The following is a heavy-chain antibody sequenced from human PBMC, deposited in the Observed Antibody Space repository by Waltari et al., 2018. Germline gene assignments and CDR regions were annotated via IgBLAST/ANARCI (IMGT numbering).Heavy chain of an antibody. V-gene: IGHV4-39*01. J-gene: IGHJ4*02. CDR3: ARQQLTGRYIAAAGTDY. D-gene: IGHD6-13*01. CDR1: GGSISSSSYY. Sequence: QLQLQESGPGLVKPSETLSLTCTVSGGSISSSSYYWGWIRQPPGKGLEWIGSIYYSGSTYYTPSLKSRVTISVDTSKNQFSLKLSSVTAADTAVYYCARQQLTGRYIAAAGTDYWGQGTLVTVSS. CDR2: IYYSGST.